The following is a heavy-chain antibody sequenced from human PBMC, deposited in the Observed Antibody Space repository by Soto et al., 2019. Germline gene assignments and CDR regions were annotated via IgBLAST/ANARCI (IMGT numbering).Heavy chain of an antibody. CDR1: GYTFTGYY. D-gene: IGHD6-6*01. CDR3: AREGIAARYESDFDY. J-gene: IGHJ4*02. V-gene: IGHV1-2*04. CDR2: INPNSGGT. Sequence: ASLKVSCKASGYTFTGYYMHWVRQAPGQGLEWMGWINPNSGGTNYAQKFQGWVTMTRDTSISTAYMELSRLRSDDTAVYYCAREGIAARYESDFDYWGQGTLVTVSS.